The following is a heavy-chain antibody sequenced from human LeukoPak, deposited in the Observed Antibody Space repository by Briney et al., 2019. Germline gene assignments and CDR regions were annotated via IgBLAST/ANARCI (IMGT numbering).Heavy chain of an antibody. Sequence: ASVKVSCKVSGYTLAELSMHWVRQAPGKGLEWMGGFDPEDGETIYAQKFQGRVTMTEDTSTDTAYMELSSLRSEDTAVYYCATGTPPRYYFDYWGQGTLVTVSS. V-gene: IGHV1-24*01. D-gene: IGHD6-13*01. CDR3: ATGTPPRYYFDY. CDR2: FDPEDGET. J-gene: IGHJ4*02. CDR1: GYTLAELS.